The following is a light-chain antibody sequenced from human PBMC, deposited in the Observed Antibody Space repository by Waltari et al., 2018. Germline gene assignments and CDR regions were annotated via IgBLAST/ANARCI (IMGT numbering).Light chain of an antibody. CDR2: DAS. V-gene: IGKV3-11*01. CDR3: QQRSNWPPIFT. CDR1: QSVSSY. Sequence: EIVLTQSPATLSLSPGERATLSCRASQSVSSYLAWYQQKPGQAPRLLIFDASKRATGIPARFSGRWSGTDFTLTISSLEPEDFAVYYCQQRSNWPPIFTFGPGTKVDIK. J-gene: IGKJ3*01.